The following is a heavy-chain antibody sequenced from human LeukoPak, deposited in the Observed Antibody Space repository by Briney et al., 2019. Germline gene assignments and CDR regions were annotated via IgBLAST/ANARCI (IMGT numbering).Heavy chain of an antibody. Sequence: GGSLRLSCVVSGFTFSCYGMHWVRQAPGKGLEGVALIWYEGSNKYYADSVKGRFTISRDNSKNTLYLQMNSLRADDTSVYYCARDVFATYDTGGGYFDYWGQGTLVTVSS. V-gene: IGHV3-33*01. J-gene: IGHJ4*02. CDR2: IWYEGSNK. CDR3: ARDVFATYDTGGGYFDY. CDR1: GFTFSCYG. D-gene: IGHD3-22*01.